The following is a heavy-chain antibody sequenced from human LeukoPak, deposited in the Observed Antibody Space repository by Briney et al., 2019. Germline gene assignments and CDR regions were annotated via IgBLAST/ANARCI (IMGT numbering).Heavy chain of an antibody. CDR1: GGTFSSYA. J-gene: IGHJ6*03. D-gene: IGHD3-10*01. V-gene: IGHV1-2*02. Sequence: ASVKVSCKASGGTFSSYAISWVRQAPGQGLEWMGWINPNSGGTNYAQKFQGRVTMTRDTSISTVYMELSRLRSDDTAVYYCARGYGSGSRKYYYYMDVWGKGTTVTISS. CDR2: INPNSGGT. CDR3: ARGYGSGSRKYYYYMDV.